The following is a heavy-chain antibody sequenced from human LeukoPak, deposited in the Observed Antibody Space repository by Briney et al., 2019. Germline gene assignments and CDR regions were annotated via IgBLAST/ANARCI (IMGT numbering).Heavy chain of an antibody. D-gene: IGHD6-19*01. V-gene: IGHV4-59*12. CDR1: GGSISSYY. J-gene: IGHJ4*02. CDR3: ARARGQWLVRSFVY. CDR2: IYYSGST. Sequence: SETLSLTCTVSGGSISSYYWSWIRQPPGKGLEWIGYIYYSGSTNYNPSLKSRVTISVDTSKNQFSLKLSSVTAADTAVYYCARARGQWLVRSFVYWGQGTLVTVSS.